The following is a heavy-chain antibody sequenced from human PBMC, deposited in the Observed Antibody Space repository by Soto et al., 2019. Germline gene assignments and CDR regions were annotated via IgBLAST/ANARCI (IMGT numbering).Heavy chain of an antibody. CDR2: IYYSGST. CDR1: GGSISSGGYY. V-gene: IGHV4-31*03. J-gene: IGHJ6*02. CDR3: ARLRFWSGSTRYYGMDV. Sequence: LSLTCTVSGGSISSGGYYWSWIRQHPGKGLEWIGYIYYSGSTYYNPSLKSRVTISVDTSKNQFSLKLSSVTAADTAVYYCARLRFWSGSTRYYGMDVWGQGTTVTVSS. D-gene: IGHD3-3*01.